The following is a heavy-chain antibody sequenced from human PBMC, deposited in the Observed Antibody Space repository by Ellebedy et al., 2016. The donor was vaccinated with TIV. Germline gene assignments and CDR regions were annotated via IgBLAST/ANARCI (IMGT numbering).Heavy chain of an antibody. CDR2: IYPADSDA. J-gene: IGHJ4*02. CDR3: ARLAVSSINGNTKSAGRAHFDY. CDR1: GYSFTIYW. Sequence: GESLKISXKGSGYSFTIYWIAWVRQMPGKGLEYMGIIYPADSDARYSPSFQGQVTISADKSISTAYLQWSNLKASDTAIYYCARLAVSSINGNTKSAGRAHFDYWGLGTLVTVSS. D-gene: IGHD1-7*01. V-gene: IGHV5-51*01.